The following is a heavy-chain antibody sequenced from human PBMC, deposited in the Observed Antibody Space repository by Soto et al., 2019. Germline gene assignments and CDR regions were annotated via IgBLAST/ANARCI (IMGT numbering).Heavy chain of an antibody. V-gene: IGHV4-59*08. CDR1: GGSISSYY. J-gene: IGHJ5*02. CDR3: ARRLLGGYDYLMFDP. CDR2: IYYSGST. D-gene: IGHD5-12*01. Sequence: SETLSLTCTVSGGSISSYYWSWIRQPPGKGLEWIGYIYYSGSTNYNPSLKSRVTISVDTSKNQFSLKLSSVTAADTAVYYCARRLLGGYDYLMFDPWGQGTLVTVSS.